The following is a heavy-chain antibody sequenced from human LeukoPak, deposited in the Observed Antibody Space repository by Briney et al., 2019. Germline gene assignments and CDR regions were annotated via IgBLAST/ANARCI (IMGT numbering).Heavy chain of an antibody. Sequence: PGRSLRLSCAASGFTFSSYSMNWVRQAPEKGLEWVSSISSSSSYIYYADSVKGRFTISRDNAKNSLYLQMNSLRAEDTAVYYCARDIHPIPNYYDSSGYYYYFDYWGQGTLVTVSS. V-gene: IGHV3-21*01. CDR3: ARDIHPIPNYYDSSGYYYYFDY. CDR1: GFTFSSYS. CDR2: ISSSSSYI. J-gene: IGHJ4*02. D-gene: IGHD3-22*01.